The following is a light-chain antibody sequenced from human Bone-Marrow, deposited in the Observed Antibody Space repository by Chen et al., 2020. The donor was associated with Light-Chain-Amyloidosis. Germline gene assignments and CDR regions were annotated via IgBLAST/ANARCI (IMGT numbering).Light chain of an antibody. V-gene: IGLV2-23*01. J-gene: IGLJ2*01. CDR1: SSDVGSYKF. CDR2: EDT. CDR3: CSYAGSGTLV. Sequence: QSALTQPASVSGSPGQSITISCTGTSSDVGSYKFVSWYQQHPCKAPKLMIYEDTKRPSGVSNRLYGSKSGNTASLTISGLQAEDEADYYCCSYAGSGTLVFGGGTKLTVL.